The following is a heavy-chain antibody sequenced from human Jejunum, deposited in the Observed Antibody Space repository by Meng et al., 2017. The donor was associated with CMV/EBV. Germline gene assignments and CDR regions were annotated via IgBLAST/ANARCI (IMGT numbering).Heavy chain of an antibody. CDR1: GFSFSNFW. D-gene: IGHD3/OR15-3a*01. V-gene: IGHV3-7*01. Sequence: GFSFSNFWMSWVRQAPGKGLEWVANIRQDGSEKYYVDSVKGRFTISRDNAKNSLYLQMSSLRAEDTAVYYCASDFWTGWYYYGMDVWGQGTTVTVSS. CDR3: ASDFWTGWYYYGMDV. CDR2: IRQDGSEK. J-gene: IGHJ6*02.